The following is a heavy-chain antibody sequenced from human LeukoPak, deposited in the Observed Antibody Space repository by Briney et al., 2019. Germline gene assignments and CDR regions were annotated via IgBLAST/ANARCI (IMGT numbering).Heavy chain of an antibody. D-gene: IGHD3-22*01. J-gene: IGHJ3*02. CDR2: IIPIFGTA. CDR3: AREDPNYYDSSGYGPYAFDI. V-gene: IGHV1-69*13. Sequence: SVKVSCKASVGTFSSYAISWVRQAPGQGLEWMGGIIPIFGTANYAQKFQGRVTITADESTSTAYMELSSLRSEDTAVYYCAREDPNYYDSSGYGPYAFDIWGQGTMVTVSS. CDR1: VGTFSSYA.